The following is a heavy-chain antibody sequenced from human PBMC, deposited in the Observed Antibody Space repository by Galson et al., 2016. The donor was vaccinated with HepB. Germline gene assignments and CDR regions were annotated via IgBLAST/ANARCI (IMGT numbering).Heavy chain of an antibody. V-gene: IGHV3-15*01. D-gene: IGHD1-26*01. CDR1: GFTFSDAW. J-gene: IGHJ4*02. Sequence: SLRLSCAPSGFTFSDAWMSWVRQAPGKGLEWVGRITIKTAGGTADYAAPVKGRFTISRDDSKATVYLQMNSLKTEDTAVYYCTTHVFGAPRDWGQGTLVTVSS. CDR3: TTHVFGAPRD. CDR2: ITIKTAGGTA.